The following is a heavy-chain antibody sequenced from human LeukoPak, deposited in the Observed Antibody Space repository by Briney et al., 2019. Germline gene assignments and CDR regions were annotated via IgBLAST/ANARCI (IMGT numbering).Heavy chain of an antibody. CDR2: INEDGSDK. D-gene: IGHD6-6*01. CDR1: GFMFSDYW. J-gene: IGHJ2*01. CDR3: AADSSSRDWYFDL. V-gene: IGHV3-7*03. Sequence: GGSLRLSCAASGFMFSDYWMAWVRQAPGKGLEWLANINEDGSDKNYVASEKGRLTISRDNAKSSLYLQMNSLRSEDTAVYYCAADSSSRDWYFDLWGRGTLVTVSS.